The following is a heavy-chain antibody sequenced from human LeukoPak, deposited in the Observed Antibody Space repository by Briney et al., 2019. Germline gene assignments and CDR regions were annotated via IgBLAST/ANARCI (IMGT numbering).Heavy chain of an antibody. CDR3: ARSSRYYYYGMDV. CDR1: GGSFSGYY. Sequence: SETLSLTCAVYGGSFSGYYWSWIRQPPGKGLEWIGEINHSGSTNYNPSLKSRLTISVDTSKNQFSLKLSSVTAADTAVYYCARSSRYYYYGMDVWGQGTTVTVSS. V-gene: IGHV4-34*01. J-gene: IGHJ6*02. CDR2: INHSGST.